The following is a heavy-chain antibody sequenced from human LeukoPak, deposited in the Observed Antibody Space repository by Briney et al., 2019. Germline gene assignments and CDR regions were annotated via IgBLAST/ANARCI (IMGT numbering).Heavy chain of an antibody. V-gene: IGHV4-39*07. CDR2: IYYSGST. CDR3: AREPRAGFWSGPIDY. CDR1: GGSISSSSYY. J-gene: IGHJ4*02. D-gene: IGHD3-3*01. Sequence: PSETLSLTCTVSGGSISSSSYYWGWIRQPPGKGLEWIGCIYYSGSTYYNPSLKSRVTMSVDTSKNQFSLKLSSVRAAETAVYYCAREPRAGFWSGPIDYWGQGTLVTVSS.